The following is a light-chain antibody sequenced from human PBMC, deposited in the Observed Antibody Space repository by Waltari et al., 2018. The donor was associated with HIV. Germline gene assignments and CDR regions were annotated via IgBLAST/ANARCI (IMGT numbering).Light chain of an antibody. V-gene: IGLV1-40*01. CDR2: SNE. J-gene: IGLJ2*01. Sequence: QSVLTQPPSVSGAPGQRVTISCTGSSSNIGADYDEHWSQQIPGKAPKLLISSNEKRPSVVPDRFSASKSGTSASLAITGLQPEDEADYFCQSYDSTLNAAVVFGGGTKLTVL. CDR3: QSYDSTLNAAVV. CDR1: SSNIGADYD.